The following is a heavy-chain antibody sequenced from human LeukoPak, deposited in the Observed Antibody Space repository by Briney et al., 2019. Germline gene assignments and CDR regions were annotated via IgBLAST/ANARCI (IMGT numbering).Heavy chain of an antibody. V-gene: IGHV3-7*01. J-gene: IGHJ4*02. CDR1: GCTFSSYW. D-gene: IGHD5/OR15-5a*01. CDR2: IKPDGSAT. Sequence: PGGSLRLSCAASGCTFSSYWMSWVRQAPGKGLEWVANIKPDGSATYYVDSVKGRFTISRDSTNNSLYLQMNSLRAEDTAAYYCARDSNIVSSSRDYWGQGTLVTVSP. CDR3: ARDSNIVSSSRDY.